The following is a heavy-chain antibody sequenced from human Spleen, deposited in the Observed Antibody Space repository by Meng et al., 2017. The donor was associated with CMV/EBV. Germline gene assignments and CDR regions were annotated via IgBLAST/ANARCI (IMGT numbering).Heavy chain of an antibody. Sequence: GGSLRLSCAASGFTFDDYAMHWVRQAPGKGLEWVSGISWNSGSIGYADSVKGRFTISRDNAYNSLFLQMNSLRADDTAVYFCARDMTYFDFWSGYSGGMDVWGQGTTVTVSS. CDR3: ARDMTYFDFWSGYSGGMDV. D-gene: IGHD3-3*01. V-gene: IGHV3-9*01. CDR1: GFTFDDYA. J-gene: IGHJ6*02. CDR2: ISWNSGSI.